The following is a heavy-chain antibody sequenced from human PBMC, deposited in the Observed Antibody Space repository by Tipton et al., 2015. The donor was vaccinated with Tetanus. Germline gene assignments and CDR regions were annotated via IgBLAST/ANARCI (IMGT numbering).Heavy chain of an antibody. CDR2: IYPDDADT. D-gene: IGHD3-10*01. Sequence: QSGAEVKKPGESLRISCQGSGYAFPKYWIGWVRQKPGTGLEWMGIIYPDDADTRYSPSFQGQVTVSVDKSTNTAYLQWSSLKASDTAIYFCARLPKHYSASGSTWGQGTQVTVSS. CDR3: ARLPKHYSASGST. CDR1: GYAFPKYW. J-gene: IGHJ5*02. V-gene: IGHV5-51*01.